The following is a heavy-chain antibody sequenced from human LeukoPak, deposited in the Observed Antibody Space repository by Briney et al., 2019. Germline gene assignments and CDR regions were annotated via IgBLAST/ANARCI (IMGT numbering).Heavy chain of an antibody. CDR2: ISYDGSNK. CDR3: AREKNYGSGSSPLGGDAFDI. V-gene: IGHV3-30*04. CDR1: GFTFSSYA. D-gene: IGHD3-10*01. J-gene: IGHJ3*02. Sequence: GGSLRLSRAASGFTFSSYAMHWVRQAPGKGLEWVAVISYDGSNKYYADSVKGRFTISRDNSKNTLYLQMNSLRAEDTAVYYCAREKNYGSGSSPLGGDAFDIWGQGTMVTVSS.